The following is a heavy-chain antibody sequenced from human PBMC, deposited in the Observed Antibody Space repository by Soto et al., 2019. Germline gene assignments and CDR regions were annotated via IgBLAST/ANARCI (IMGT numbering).Heavy chain of an antibody. CDR3: AHGSIAARHTDFDY. J-gene: IGHJ4*02. V-gene: IGHV2-5*02. D-gene: IGHD6-6*01. CDR2: IYWDDDK. CDR1: GFSLSTSGVG. Sequence: NPTQTLTLTCTFSGFSLSTSGVGVGWIRQPPGKELEWLALIYWDDDKRYRPSLKSRLTITKDTSKNQVVLTMTNMDPVNTATYYCAHGSIAARHTDFDYWGQGTLVTVSS.